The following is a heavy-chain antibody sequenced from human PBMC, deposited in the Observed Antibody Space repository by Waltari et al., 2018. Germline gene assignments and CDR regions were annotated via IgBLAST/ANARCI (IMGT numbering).Heavy chain of an antibody. CDR1: GFTFSRSS. D-gene: IGHD6-13*01. V-gene: IGHV3-21*01. CDR3: ARSMVAAAGKYDY. Sequence: EVQLVESGGGLVKPGGSLRLSCAASGFTFSRSSMHWVLQAPGKGLEWVSSISSSSSYIYYADSVKGRFTISRDNAKNSLYLQMNSLRAEDTAVYYCARSMVAAAGKYDYWGQGTLVTVSS. J-gene: IGHJ4*02. CDR2: ISSSSSYI.